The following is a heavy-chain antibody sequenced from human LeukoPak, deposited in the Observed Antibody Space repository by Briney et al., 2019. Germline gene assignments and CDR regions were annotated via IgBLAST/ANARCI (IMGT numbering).Heavy chain of an antibody. CDR1: GFTFSDAW. CDR2: ISSSSSYI. Sequence: GGSLRLSCAASGFTFSDAWMSWVRQAPGKGLEWVSSISSSSSYIYYADSVKGRFTISRDNAKNSLYLQMNSLRAEDTAVYYCARHLAPRFLEWLSRWDYYYMDVWGKGTTVTVSS. D-gene: IGHD3-3*01. CDR3: ARHLAPRFLEWLSRWDYYYMDV. J-gene: IGHJ6*03. V-gene: IGHV3-21*01.